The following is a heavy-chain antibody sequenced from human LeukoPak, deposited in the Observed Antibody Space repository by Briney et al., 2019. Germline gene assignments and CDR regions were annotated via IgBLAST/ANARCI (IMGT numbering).Heavy chain of an antibody. D-gene: IGHD6-13*01. V-gene: IGHV1-45*02. J-gene: IGHJ4*02. CDR3: AIAAAENLYYFDY. Sequence: GASVKVSCKASGYTFTYRYLHWVRQAPGQALEWMGWITPFNGNTNYAQKFQDRVTITRDRSMSTAYMELSSLRSEDTAMYYCAIAAAENLYYFDYWGQGTLVTVSS. CDR2: ITPFNGNT. CDR1: GYTFTYRY.